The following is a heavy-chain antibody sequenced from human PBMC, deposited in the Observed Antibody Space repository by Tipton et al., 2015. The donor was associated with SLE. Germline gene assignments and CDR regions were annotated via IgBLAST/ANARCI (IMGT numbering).Heavy chain of an antibody. J-gene: IGHJ4*02. CDR1: YGSISTYSYY. CDR2: ISYSGNT. D-gene: IGHD3-16*02. Sequence: TLSLTCTVSYGSISTYSYYWGWIRQSPGKGPEWIGTISYSGNTYSNPSLKSRVTISADTSKNQFSLRLSSVTAADTAVYYCARGRLYVDDWGQGTLVTVSS. CDR3: ARGRLYVDD. V-gene: IGHV4-39*07.